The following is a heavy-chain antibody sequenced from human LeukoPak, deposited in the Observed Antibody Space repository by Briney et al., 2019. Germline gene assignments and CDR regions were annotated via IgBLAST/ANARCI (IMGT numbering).Heavy chain of an antibody. CDR2: IYSGGST. V-gene: IGHV3-53*01. CDR3: ASGLRWATGYDY. Sequence: GGSLRLSCAASGFTVSSNYMSWVRQAPGKGLEWVSVIYSGGSTYYADSVKGRFTISRDNSKNTLYLQMNSLRAEDTAVYYCASGLRWATGYDYWGQGTLVTVSS. CDR1: GFTVSSNY. D-gene: IGHD4-23*01. J-gene: IGHJ4*02.